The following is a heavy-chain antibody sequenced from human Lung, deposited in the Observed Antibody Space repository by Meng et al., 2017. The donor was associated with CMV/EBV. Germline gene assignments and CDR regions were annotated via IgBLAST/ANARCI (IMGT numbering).Heavy chain of an antibody. V-gene: IGHV4-61*01. CDR2: IYYSGST. Sequence: PGGSVSSGSYYWSWIRQPPGKTLEWIGYIYYSGSTNYNSSLKGRVVISADTSKNQFSLKLSSVTAADTAVYYCARGGGTTVAPTLDYWGQGTLVTVSS. D-gene: IGHD4-23*01. CDR3: ARGGGTTVAPTLDY. J-gene: IGHJ4*02. CDR1: GGSVSSGSYY.